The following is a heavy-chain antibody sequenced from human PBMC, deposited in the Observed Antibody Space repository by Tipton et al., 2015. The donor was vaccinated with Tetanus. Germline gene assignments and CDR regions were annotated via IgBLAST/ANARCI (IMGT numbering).Heavy chain of an antibody. Sequence: SLRLSCVASGFTLSRNSMNWVRQAPGKGLEWVSSISGSGSCISYADSVKGRFTISRDNAKNSLFLEMSSLRADDTAVYYCVSGSALDYWGQGTLITVSS. CDR1: GFTLSRNS. D-gene: IGHD6-25*01. CDR2: ISGSGSCI. CDR3: VSGSALDY. V-gene: IGHV3-21*01. J-gene: IGHJ4*02.